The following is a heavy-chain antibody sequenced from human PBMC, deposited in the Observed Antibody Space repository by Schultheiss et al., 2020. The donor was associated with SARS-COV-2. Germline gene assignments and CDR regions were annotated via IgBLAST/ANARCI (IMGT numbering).Heavy chain of an antibody. Sequence: GESLKISCAASGFSFPNYEMNWVRQAPGKGLEWVSYISTTGDTIYYADSVKGRFTISRDNAKNSLFLQMNSLRAEDTAVYYCARDHSTGYADLDYWGQGTLVTV. CDR2: ISTTGDTI. D-gene: IGHD3-22*01. CDR1: GFSFPNYE. CDR3: ARDHSTGYADLDY. V-gene: IGHV3-48*03. J-gene: IGHJ4*02.